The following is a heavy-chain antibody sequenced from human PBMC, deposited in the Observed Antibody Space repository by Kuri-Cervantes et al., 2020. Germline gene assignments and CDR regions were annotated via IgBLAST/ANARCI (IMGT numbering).Heavy chain of an antibody. D-gene: IGHD3-3*01. CDR2: IYSGGST. CDR1: GFTVSSNY. V-gene: IGHV3-66*01. CDR3: ASSYFWSGYYHPGPKPDDYYYYGMDV. J-gene: IGHJ6*02. Sequence: GESLKISCAASGFTVSSNYMSWVRQAPGKGLEWVSVIYSGGSTYYADSVKGRFTISRDNSKNTLYLQMNSLRAEDTAVYYWASSYFWSGYYHPGPKPDDYYYYGMDVWGQGTTVTVSS.